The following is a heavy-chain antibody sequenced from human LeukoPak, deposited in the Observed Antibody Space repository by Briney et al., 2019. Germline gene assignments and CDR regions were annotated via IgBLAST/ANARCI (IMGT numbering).Heavy chain of an antibody. CDR1: GGSISSGGYY. D-gene: IGHD2-2*01. CDR2: IYHSGST. CDR3: ARVPVVGIGFDY. Sequence: SQTLSLTCTVSGGSISSGGYYWSWIRQPPGKGLEWIGYIYHSGSTYYNPSLKSRVTISVDRSKNQFSLKLSSVTAADTAVYYCARVPVVGIGFDYWGQGTLVTVS. J-gene: IGHJ4*02. V-gene: IGHV4-30-2*01.